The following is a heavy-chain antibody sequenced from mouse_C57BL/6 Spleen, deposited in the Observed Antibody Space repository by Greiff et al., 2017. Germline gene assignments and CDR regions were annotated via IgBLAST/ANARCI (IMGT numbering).Heavy chain of an antibody. J-gene: IGHJ2*01. V-gene: IGHV3-6*01. CDR3: ASYYYGTPLDY. D-gene: IGHD1-1*01. CDR2: ISYDGSN. Sequence: VQLKQSGPGLVKPSQSLSLTCSVTGYSITSGYYWNWIRQFPGNKLEWMGYISYDGSNNYNPSLKNRISITRDTSKNQFFLKLNSVTTEDTATYYCASYYYGTPLDYWGQGTTLTVSS. CDR1: GYSITSGYY.